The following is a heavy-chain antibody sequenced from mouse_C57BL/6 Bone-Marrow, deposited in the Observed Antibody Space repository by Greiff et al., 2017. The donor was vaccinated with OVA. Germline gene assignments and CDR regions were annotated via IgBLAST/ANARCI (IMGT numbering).Heavy chain of an antibody. Sequence: VQLQQPGAELVKPGASVKLSCKASGYTFTSYWITWVKQRPGQGLEWIGDIYPGSGSTNYNEKFKSKATLTVDTSSSTAYLQLSSLTSEDSAVYNCARSRGPRDYWGQGNALTVSS. CDR1: GYTFTSYW. D-gene: IGHD3-1*01. J-gene: IGHJ2*01. CDR3: ARSRGPRDY. CDR2: IYPGSGST. V-gene: IGHV1-55*01.